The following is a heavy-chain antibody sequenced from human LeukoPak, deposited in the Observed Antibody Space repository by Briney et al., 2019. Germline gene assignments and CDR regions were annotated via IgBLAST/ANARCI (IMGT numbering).Heavy chain of an antibody. CDR2: INGDASST. J-gene: IGHJ4*02. CDR1: GLTLSGYW. V-gene: IGHV3-74*01. Sequence: GGSLRLSCAASGLTLSGYWMHWVRQAPGKGLVWVSRINGDASSTSYADSVKGRFAISRDNAKSTLYLQMNSLRVEDTAVYYCARARGNTYGYFEYWGQGTLVTVSS. CDR3: ARARGNTYGYFEY. D-gene: IGHD5-18*01.